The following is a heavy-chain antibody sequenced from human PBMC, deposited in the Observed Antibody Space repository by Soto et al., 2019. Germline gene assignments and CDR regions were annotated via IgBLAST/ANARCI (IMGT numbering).Heavy chain of an antibody. D-gene: IGHD3-16*01. V-gene: IGHV3-48*01. CDR3: ARDLSWGSNSYSHLDD. Sequence: EVQLVESGGGLVQPGGSLRLSCATSGFILSDCAMNWVRQAPGKGLEWVSYISSSSSVIDYADSVKGRFTVSRDNARNSLYLLMNSLSAEDTAVYYCARDLSWGSNSYSHLDDWGKGTTVTVSS. J-gene: IGHJ6*03. CDR2: ISSSSSVI. CDR1: GFILSDCA.